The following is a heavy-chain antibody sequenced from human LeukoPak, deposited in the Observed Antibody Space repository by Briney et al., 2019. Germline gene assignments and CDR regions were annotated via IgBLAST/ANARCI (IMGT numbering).Heavy chain of an antibody. Sequence: PSETPSLTCTVSRYSISSGYYWGWIRQPPGKGLEWIGSIYHSGSTYYNPSLKSRVTISVDTSKNQFSLKLSSVTAADTAVYYCARDLSLVPAAGFDPWGQGTLVTVSS. D-gene: IGHD2-2*01. V-gene: IGHV4-38-2*02. J-gene: IGHJ5*02. CDR1: RYSISSGYY. CDR3: ARDLSLVPAAGFDP. CDR2: IYHSGST.